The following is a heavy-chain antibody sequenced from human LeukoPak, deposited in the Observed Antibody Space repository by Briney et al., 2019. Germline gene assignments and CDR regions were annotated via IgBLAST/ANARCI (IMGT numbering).Heavy chain of an antibody. CDR1: GYSIGNGYF. V-gene: IGHV4-38-2*02. CDR2: IYRTGTT. Sequence: TSETLSLTCTVSGYSIGNGYFWGWIRQPPGKGLEWIGNIYRTGTTFYNPALQSRVSMSVDTSKNTFSLNLKSVTAADTAVYYCARIYSSSWFLNWFDPWGQGTLVTVSS. D-gene: IGHD6-13*01. J-gene: IGHJ5*02. CDR3: ARIYSSSWFLNWFDP.